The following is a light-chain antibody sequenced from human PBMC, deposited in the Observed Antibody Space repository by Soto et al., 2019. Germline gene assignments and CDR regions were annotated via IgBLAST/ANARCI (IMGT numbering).Light chain of an antibody. CDR2: DAS. V-gene: IGKV3-11*01. CDR3: QQYNNWPLT. J-gene: IGKJ4*01. Sequence: ETVLTQSPATLSLSPGERATLSCRASQSVSSYLALCQQKPGQAPRLLIYDASNRATGIPARFSGSGSGTDFTLTISSLEPADFAVYYCQQYNNWPLTFGGGTKVDNK. CDR1: QSVSSY.